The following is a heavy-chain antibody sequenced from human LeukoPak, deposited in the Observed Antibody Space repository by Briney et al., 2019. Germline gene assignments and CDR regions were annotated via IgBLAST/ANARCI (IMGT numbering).Heavy chain of an antibody. Sequence: SETLSLTRTVSGGSITSYYWSWIRQPPGKGLEWIGYIYYSGSTNYNPSLKSRVTISLDTSKNQFSLKLSSVTAADTAVYYCARVDAQGSGLHDYWGQGTLVTVSS. CDR2: IYYSGST. CDR1: GGSITSYY. V-gene: IGHV4-59*01. CDR3: ARVDAQGSGLHDY. D-gene: IGHD5-12*01. J-gene: IGHJ4*02.